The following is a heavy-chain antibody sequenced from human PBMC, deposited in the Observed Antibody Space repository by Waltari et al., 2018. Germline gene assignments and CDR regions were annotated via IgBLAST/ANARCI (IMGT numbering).Heavy chain of an antibody. Sequence: EAQLAESGGGLVEPGGTLRLSCTASGFTFRDTWMNWIRQTPGKRQEWVGRIKSINHGGTTEFASFVKDRFVISRDDSQGTVSLQMSNLEADDTAVYYCAALGTYNVFHIWGQGTKVTVSS. V-gene: IGHV3-15*01. J-gene: IGHJ3*02. CDR1: GFTFRDTW. D-gene: IGHD2-15*01. CDR3: AALGTYNVFHI. CDR2: IKSINHGGTT.